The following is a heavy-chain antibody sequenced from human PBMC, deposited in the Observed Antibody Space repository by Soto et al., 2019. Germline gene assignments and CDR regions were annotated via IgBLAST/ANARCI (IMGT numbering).Heavy chain of an antibody. CDR3: AREIAVAFYFDY. D-gene: IGHD6-19*01. V-gene: IGHV4-31*03. J-gene: IGHJ4*02. CDR1: GGSISSGGYY. CDR2: IYYSGST. Sequence: QVQLQESGPGLVKPSQTLSLTCTVSGGSISSGGYYWSWIRQHPGKGLEWIGYIYYSGSTYYNPSLKSRVTISVDTSKNPFSLKLSSVTAADTAVYYCAREIAVAFYFDYWGQGTLVTVSS.